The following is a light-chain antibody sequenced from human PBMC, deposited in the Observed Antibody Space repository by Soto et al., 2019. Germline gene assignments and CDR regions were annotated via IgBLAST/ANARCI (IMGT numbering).Light chain of an antibody. CDR3: SSYTSSSTVV. J-gene: IGLJ1*01. Sequence: QSVLTQPASVSGSPGQSITISCTGTSSDIGGYNYVSWSQQHPGKAPQLMIYEVSNRPSGVSNRFSGSKSGNTASLTISGLQAEDEADYYCSSYTSSSTVVFGTGTKVTV. CDR2: EVS. V-gene: IGLV2-14*01. CDR1: SSDIGGYNY.